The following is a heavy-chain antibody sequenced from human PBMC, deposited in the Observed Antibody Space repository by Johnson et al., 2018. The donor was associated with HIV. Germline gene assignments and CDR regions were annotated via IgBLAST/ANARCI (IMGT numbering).Heavy chain of an antibody. D-gene: IGHD6-13*01. CDR2: IRYDGSNK. CDR3: ARDSSSWYHDAFDI. V-gene: IGHV3-30*02. J-gene: IGHJ3*02. CDR1: GFTFSSYG. Sequence: VQLVESGGDLVQPGGSLRLSCAASGFTFSSYGMHWVRQAPGKGLEWVAFIRYDGSNKYYADSVKGRFTISRDNSKNTLYLQMNSLRAEDTAVYYCARDSSSWYHDAFDIWGQGTMVTVSS.